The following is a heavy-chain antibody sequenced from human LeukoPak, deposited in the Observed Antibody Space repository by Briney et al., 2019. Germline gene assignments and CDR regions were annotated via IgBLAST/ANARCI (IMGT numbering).Heavy chain of an antibody. D-gene: IGHD4-23*01. CDR2: ISGSGGST. CDR1: GFTFSSYA. CDR3: AQNLRWPGCFDL. J-gene: IGHJ2*01. Sequence: GGSLRLSCAASGFTFSSYAMSWVRQAPGKGLEWVSAISGSGGSTYYADSVKGRFTISRDNSKNTLYLQMNSLRAEDTAVYYCAQNLRWPGCFDLWGRGTLVTVSS. V-gene: IGHV3-23*01.